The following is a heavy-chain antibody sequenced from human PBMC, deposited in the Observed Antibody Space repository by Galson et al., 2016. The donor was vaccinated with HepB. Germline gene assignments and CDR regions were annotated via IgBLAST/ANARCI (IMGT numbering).Heavy chain of an antibody. D-gene: IGHD2-21*02. CDR3: ARVIGVVVTGAGYWFDP. V-gene: IGHV4-59*01. CDR2: VYYSGST. J-gene: IGHJ5*02. Sequence: PGKGLEWIGYVYYSGSTKNNPSLKSRVAISVDASKNQFSLKLTSVTAADTAVYYCARVIGVVVTGAGYWFDPWGQGTLVTVSS.